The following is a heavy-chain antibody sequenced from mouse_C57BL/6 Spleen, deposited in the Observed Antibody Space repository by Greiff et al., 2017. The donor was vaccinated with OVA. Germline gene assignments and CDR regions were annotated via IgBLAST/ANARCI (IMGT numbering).Heavy chain of an antibody. CDR1: GYTFTDYE. D-gene: IGHD2-1*01. V-gene: IGHV1-15*01. CDR2: IDPETGGT. CDR3: TRSSYGNRYYFDY. J-gene: IGHJ2*01. Sequence: VQLQQSGAELVRPGASVTLSCKASGYTFTDYEMHWVKQTPVHGLEWIGAIDPETGGTAYNQKFKGKAILTADQSSSTAYMELRSLTSEDSAVYYYTRSSYGNRYYFDYWGQGTTLTVSS.